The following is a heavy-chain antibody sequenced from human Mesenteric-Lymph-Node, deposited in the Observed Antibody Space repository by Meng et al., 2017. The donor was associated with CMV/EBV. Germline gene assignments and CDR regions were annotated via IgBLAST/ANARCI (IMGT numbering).Heavy chain of an antibody. CDR2: INPNSGGT. Sequence: GGSLRLSCAASGYTFTGYYMHWVRQAPGQGLEWMGWINPNSGGTNYAQKFQGRVTMTRDTSISTAYMELSRLRSDDTAVYYCARGEGYCSSTSCYMPGGRWGQGTLVTVSS. D-gene: IGHD2-2*02. J-gene: IGHJ4*02. V-gene: IGHV1-2*02. CDR1: GYTFTGYY. CDR3: ARGEGYCSSTSCYMPGGR.